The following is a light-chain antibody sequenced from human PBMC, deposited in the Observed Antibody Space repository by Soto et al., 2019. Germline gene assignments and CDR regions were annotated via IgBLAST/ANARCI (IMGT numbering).Light chain of an antibody. CDR1: QSVSSSY. CDR2: RAS. V-gene: IGKV3D-20*02. CDR3: QHRSGWPAIS. J-gene: IGKJ5*01. Sequence: EVVLTQSPGTLSLSPGERDTLSCRASQSVSSSYLAWYQQKPGQAPKVLIYRASSRATGIPDRFSGSGSGTDFTLTINSLEPEDFAVYYCQHRSGWPAISFGQGTRLEIK.